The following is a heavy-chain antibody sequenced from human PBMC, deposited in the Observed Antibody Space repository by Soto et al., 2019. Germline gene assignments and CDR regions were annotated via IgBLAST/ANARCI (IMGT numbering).Heavy chain of an antibody. CDR3: ASHPGRITIFGVGKYYYGMDV. D-gene: IGHD3-3*01. CDR2: ISAYNGNT. Sequence: ASVKVSCKASGYTFTSYGISCVRQAPGQGLEWMGWISAYNGNTNYAQKLQGRVTMTTDTSTSTAYMELRSLRSDDTAVYYCASHPGRITIFGVGKYYYGMDVWGQGTTVTVSS. V-gene: IGHV1-18*01. J-gene: IGHJ6*02. CDR1: GYTFTSYG.